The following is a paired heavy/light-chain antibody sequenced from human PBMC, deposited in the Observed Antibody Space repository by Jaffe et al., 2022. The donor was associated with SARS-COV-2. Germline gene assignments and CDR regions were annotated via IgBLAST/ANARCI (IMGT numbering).Heavy chain of an antibody. Sequence: QVQLVESGGALVKPGGSLRLSCAASGFTFSDYFMSWIRQAPGKGLEWVSYISSSGNTIYYADSVKGRFTISRDNAKNSLYLQMNSLRAEDTAVYYCARDFRGYYYDSSGYYDNWFDPWGQGTLVTVSS. V-gene: IGHV3-11*01. J-gene: IGHJ5*02. CDR2: ISSSGNTI. D-gene: IGHD3-22*01. CDR3: ARDFRGYYYDSSGYYDNWFDP. CDR1: GFTFSDYF.
Light chain of an antibody. J-gene: IGKJ4*01. CDR2: DAS. Sequence: EIVLTQSPATLSLSPGERATLSCRASQSVSSFLAWYQQKPGQAPRLLIYDASNRATGIPARFRGSGSGTDFTLTISSLEPEDFAVYYCQQRSNWPSLTFGGGTKVEIK. V-gene: IGKV3-11*01. CDR3: QQRSNWPSLT. CDR1: QSVSSF.